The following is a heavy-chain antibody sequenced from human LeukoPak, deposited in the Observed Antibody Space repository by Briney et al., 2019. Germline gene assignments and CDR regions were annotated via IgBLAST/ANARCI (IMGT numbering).Heavy chain of an antibody. CDR1: GGSISSGTYY. CDR3: AKDEGHIVVVTAAW. V-gene: IGHV4-61*02. Sequence: SETLSLTCTVSGGSISSGTYYWGYIRQPAGKGLEWIGRISTSGSTNYNPSLKSRVSISVDTSNQQFSLQLSSVTAADTAVYYCAKDEGHIVVVTAAWWGQGTLVTVSS. J-gene: IGHJ4*02. CDR2: ISTSGST. D-gene: IGHD2-21*02.